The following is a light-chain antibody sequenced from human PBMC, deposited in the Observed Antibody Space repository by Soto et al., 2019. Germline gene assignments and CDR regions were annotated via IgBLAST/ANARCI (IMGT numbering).Light chain of an antibody. CDR1: SSNVGTNT. J-gene: IGLJ1*01. V-gene: IGLV1-44*01. CDR2: TDN. Sequence: QLVLTQPPSASAPPGQGVTISCSGSSSNVGTNTVTWYQQLPGTAPKLLIYTDNLRSSGVPERFSGSKSGTSASLAISGLQSDDEADYYCAAWDDSLKGYVFGTGTKLTVL. CDR3: AAWDDSLKGYV.